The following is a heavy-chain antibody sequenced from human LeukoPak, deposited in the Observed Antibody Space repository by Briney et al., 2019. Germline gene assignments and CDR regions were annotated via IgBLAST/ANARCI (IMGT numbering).Heavy chain of an antibody. CDR2: IKQDGSEK. Sequence: GGSLRLSCAASGFTFSSYWMSWVRQAPGKGLEWVANIKQDGSEKYYVDSVKGRFTISRDNAKNSLYLQMSSLRAEDTAMYYCAKAVGVIYMGIDFWGQGALVTVSS. CDR1: GFTFSSYW. V-gene: IGHV3-7*03. J-gene: IGHJ4*02. CDR3: AKAVGVIYMGIDF. D-gene: IGHD2-21*01.